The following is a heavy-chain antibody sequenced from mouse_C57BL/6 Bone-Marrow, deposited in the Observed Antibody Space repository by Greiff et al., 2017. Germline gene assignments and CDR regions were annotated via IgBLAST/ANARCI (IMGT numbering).Heavy chain of an antibody. CDR3: ARGGTFAY. CDR2: IYPGDGDT. V-gene: IGHV1-82*01. J-gene: IGHJ3*01. Sequence: QVQLQQSGPELVKPGASVKISCKASGYAFSSSWMNWVKQRPGKGLEWIGRIYPGDGDTNYNGKFKGKATLTADKSSSTAYMQLSSLTSEDSAVYFCARGGTFAYWGQGTLVTVSA. CDR1: GYAFSSSW.